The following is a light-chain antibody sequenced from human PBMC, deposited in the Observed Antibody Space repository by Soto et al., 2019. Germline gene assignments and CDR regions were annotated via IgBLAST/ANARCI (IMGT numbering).Light chain of an antibody. CDR2: SAS. Sequence: DIQMTQSPSSLSPSVGDRLTITFRGSQNVGTSLNWYQQKSGKAPNLLIYSASTLQSGVPSRFSGSGYGAVFTLTITSLQPEDCATYFCQQSYFTPFTFGLGTKVDIK. CDR3: QQSYFTPFT. V-gene: IGKV1-39*01. CDR1: QNVGTS. J-gene: IGKJ2*01.